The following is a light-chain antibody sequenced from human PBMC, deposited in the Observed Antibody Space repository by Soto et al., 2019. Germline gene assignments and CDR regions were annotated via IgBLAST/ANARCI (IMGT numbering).Light chain of an antibody. V-gene: IGKV1-39*01. CDR3: QQRDSTPHT. CDR1: QSITTY. Sequence: DIQMTQAPSSLSASVGDRVTITCRASQSITTYLNWNQQKPGKAPKVLIYGASSLRSGAPSWCSGSGSGTAFTLANNSLQPEEFATLYWQQRDSTPHTLGQGPNLEIK. J-gene: IGKJ2*01. CDR2: GAS.